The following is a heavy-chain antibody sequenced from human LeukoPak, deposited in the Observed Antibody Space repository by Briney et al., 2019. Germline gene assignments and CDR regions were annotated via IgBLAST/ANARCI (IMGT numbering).Heavy chain of an antibody. V-gene: IGHV3-30*02. Sequence: GGSLRLSCEASGFTFSSYGMHWVRQAPGKGLEWVAFIWYDGSKKYYADSVKGRFTISRDNSKNTLYLQMNSLRAEDTAVYYCAKDSDIVLMVYALYFDYWGQGTLVTVSS. CDR1: GFTFSSYG. D-gene: IGHD2-8*01. J-gene: IGHJ4*02. CDR2: IWYDGSKK. CDR3: AKDSDIVLMVYALYFDY.